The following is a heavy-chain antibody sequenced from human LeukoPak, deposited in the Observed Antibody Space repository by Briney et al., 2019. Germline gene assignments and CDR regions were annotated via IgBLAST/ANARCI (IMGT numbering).Heavy chain of an antibody. CDR1: GFTFSDYY. CDR3: ARVDQDSSGYSISFDY. V-gene: IGHV3-11*04. J-gene: IGHJ4*02. CDR2: ISSSGSTI. D-gene: IGHD3-22*01. Sequence: GGSLRLSCAASGFTFSDYYMSWIRQAPGKGLEWVSYISSSGSTIYYADSVKGRFTISRDNAKNSLYLQMNSLRAEDTAVYYCARVDQDSSGYSISFDYWGQGTLVTVSS.